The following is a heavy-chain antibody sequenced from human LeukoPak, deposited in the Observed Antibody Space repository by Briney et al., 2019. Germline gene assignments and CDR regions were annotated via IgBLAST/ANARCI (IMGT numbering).Heavy chain of an antibody. CDR1: GFTFSSYA. CDR2: ISGSGGST. D-gene: IGHD6-19*01. CDR3: AKIGYSSGWYTPPLFDY. J-gene: IGHJ4*02. Sequence: GGSLRLSCAASGFTFSSYAMSWVRQAPGKGLEWVSAISGSGGSTYYADSVKGRFTISRDNSKNTLYLQMNSLRAEDTAVYYCAKIGYSSGWYTPPLFDYWGQGTQVTVSS. V-gene: IGHV3-23*01.